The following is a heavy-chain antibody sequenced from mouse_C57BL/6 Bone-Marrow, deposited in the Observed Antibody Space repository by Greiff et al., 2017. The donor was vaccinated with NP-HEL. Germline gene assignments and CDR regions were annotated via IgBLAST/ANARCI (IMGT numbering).Heavy chain of an antibody. V-gene: IGHV3-6*01. CDR3: ARGPYGAY. Sequence: EVQLQESGPGLVKPSQSLSLTCSVTGYSITSGYYWNWIRQFPGNKLEWMGYISYDGSNNYNPSLKNRISITRDTSKNQFFLKLNSVTTEDTATYYCARGPYGAYWGQGTLVTVSA. CDR1: GYSITSGYY. J-gene: IGHJ3*01. D-gene: IGHD1-1*02. CDR2: ISYDGSN.